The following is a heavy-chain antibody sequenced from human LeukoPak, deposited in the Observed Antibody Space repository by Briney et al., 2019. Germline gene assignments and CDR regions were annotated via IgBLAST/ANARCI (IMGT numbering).Heavy chain of an antibody. V-gene: IGHV3-48*03. CDR2: ISCSGSTN. D-gene: IGHD6-13*01. Sequence: PGESLRLSCAASGFTFSSYEMNWIRQAPGKGLERISYISCSGSTNYYPALVKGRFIIAGDNAKKSLYLQMTGLRADDTADYYCARGYSTAGFQYWGQGTLVTVSS. CDR3: ARGYSTAGFQY. J-gene: IGHJ1*01. CDR1: GFTFSSYE.